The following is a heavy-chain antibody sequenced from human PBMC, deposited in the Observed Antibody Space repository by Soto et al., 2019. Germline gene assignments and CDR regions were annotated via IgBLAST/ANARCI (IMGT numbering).Heavy chain of an antibody. CDR1: GFTFSSYG. Sequence: QVQLVESGGGVVQPGRSLRLSCAASGFTFSSYGMHWVRQAPGKGLEWVADIWYDGSNKYYADSVKGRFTISRDNSKNTLYLQMNSLRAEDTAVYYCARGLAPGYYYYYGMDVWGQGTTVTVSS. J-gene: IGHJ6*02. D-gene: IGHD3-16*01. V-gene: IGHV3-33*01. CDR2: IWYDGSNK. CDR3: ARGLAPGYYYYYGMDV.